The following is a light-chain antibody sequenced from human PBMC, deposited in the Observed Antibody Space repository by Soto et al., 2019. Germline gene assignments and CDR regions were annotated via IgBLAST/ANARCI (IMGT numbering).Light chain of an antibody. CDR3: HQFDSLPLT. CDR1: QDISNS. Sequence: DIQITQSPSSLSSSVLDRFTITCEASQDISNSLNWYQQKPGKAPDLLIYDASNLETGVPSRFSGSGSGTDFTFTISGLQPEDIATYYCHQFDSLPLTFGGGTKVDIK. V-gene: IGKV1-33*01. J-gene: IGKJ4*01. CDR2: DAS.